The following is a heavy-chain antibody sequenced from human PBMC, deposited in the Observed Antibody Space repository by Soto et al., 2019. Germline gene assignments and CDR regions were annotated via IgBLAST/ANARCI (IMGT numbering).Heavy chain of an antibody. CDR3: ARHSSSWPIFDY. Sequence: LSETLSLTCTVSGGSIGNSYWSWIRQSPGKGLEWIGYIYYSGSSNYNPSLKSRVSISVDTSKNQFSLKLSSVTAADTAVYYCARHSSSWPIFDYWGQGTLVTVSS. V-gene: IGHV4-59*08. CDR2: IYYSGSS. D-gene: IGHD6-13*01. J-gene: IGHJ4*02. CDR1: GGSIGNSY.